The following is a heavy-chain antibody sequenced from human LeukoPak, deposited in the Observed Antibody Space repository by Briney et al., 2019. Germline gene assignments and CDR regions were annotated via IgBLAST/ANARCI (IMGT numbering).Heavy chain of an antibody. CDR3: AKESVEDTAMAPYNWFDP. V-gene: IGHV3-74*01. Sequence: GGSLRLSCAASGFTFSSYWMHWVRQAPGKGLVWVSRINSDGSSTSYADSVKGRFTVSRDNSKTTLYLQMNSLRAEDTAVYYCAKESVEDTAMAPYNWFDPWGQGTLVTVSS. D-gene: IGHD5-18*01. J-gene: IGHJ5*02. CDR2: INSDGSST. CDR1: GFTFSSYW.